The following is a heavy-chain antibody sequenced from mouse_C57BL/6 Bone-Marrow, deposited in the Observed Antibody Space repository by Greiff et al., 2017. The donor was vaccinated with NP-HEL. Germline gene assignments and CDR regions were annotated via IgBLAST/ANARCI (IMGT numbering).Heavy chain of an antibody. CDR2: IDPATGNT. Sequence: VQLQQSVAELVRPGASVKLSCTASGFNIKNTYMHWVKQRPEQGLEWIGRIDPATGNTKYAPKFQGKATITADTPSNTAYLQLSSLTSEDTAIYYCAYTVVERNYAMDYWGQGTSVTVSS. D-gene: IGHD1-1*01. CDR3: AYTVVERNYAMDY. V-gene: IGHV14-3*01. J-gene: IGHJ4*01. CDR1: GFNIKNTY.